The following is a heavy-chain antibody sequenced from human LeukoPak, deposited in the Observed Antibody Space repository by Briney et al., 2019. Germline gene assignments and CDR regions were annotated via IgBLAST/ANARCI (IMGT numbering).Heavy chain of an antibody. Sequence: SETLSLTCTVSGGSISSYYWSWIRQPPGKGLEWIGYIYYSGSTNYNPSFKSRVTISVDTSKNQFSLKLSSVTAADTAVYYCAREIAFDIWGQGTMVTVSS. CDR1: GGSISSYY. J-gene: IGHJ3*02. CDR2: IYYSGST. V-gene: IGHV4-59*01. CDR3: AREIAFDI.